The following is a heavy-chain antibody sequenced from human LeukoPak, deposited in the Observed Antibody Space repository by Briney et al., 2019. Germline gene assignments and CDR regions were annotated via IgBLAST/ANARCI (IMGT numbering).Heavy chain of an antibody. Sequence: GGSLRLSCAASGFTFSSYEMNWVRQAPGKGLEWVSYISSSGSTIYYADSVKGRFTISRDNAKNSLYLQMNSLRAEDTAVYHCARDIRRQQVVDFDLWGQGTLVTVSS. V-gene: IGHV3-48*03. CDR2: ISSSGSTI. CDR3: ARDIRRQQVVDFDL. CDR1: GFTFSSYE. J-gene: IGHJ4*02. D-gene: IGHD6-13*01.